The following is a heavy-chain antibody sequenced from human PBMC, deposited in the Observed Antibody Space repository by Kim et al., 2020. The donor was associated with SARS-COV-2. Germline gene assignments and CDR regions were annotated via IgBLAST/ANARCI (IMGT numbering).Heavy chain of an antibody. Sequence: ASVKVSCKASGYTFTIYGISWVRQAPGQGLEWMGWISAYNGNTNYAQKLQGRVTMTTDTSTSTAYLELRSLRSDDTAVYYWSRGRGGDIVATSDYWGQGTLVTVSS. CDR1: GYTFTIYG. V-gene: IGHV1-18*01. J-gene: IGHJ4*02. CDR2: ISAYNGNT. CDR3: SRGRGGDIVATSDY. D-gene: IGHD5-12*01.